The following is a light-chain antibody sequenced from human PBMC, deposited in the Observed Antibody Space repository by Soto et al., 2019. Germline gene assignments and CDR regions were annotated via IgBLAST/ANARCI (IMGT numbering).Light chain of an antibody. CDR3: QQYGSSAS. CDR2: WAS. J-gene: IGKJ1*01. CDR1: QSVLYISNNKNY. Sequence: DIVMTQSPDSLAVSLGERATINCRSSQSVLYISNNKNYLAWYQQKPGQPPKLLIRWASTRESGVPGRFSGSGSGTDFTLTISRLDPEDFAVYYCQQYGSSASFGQGTKVDIK. V-gene: IGKV4-1*01.